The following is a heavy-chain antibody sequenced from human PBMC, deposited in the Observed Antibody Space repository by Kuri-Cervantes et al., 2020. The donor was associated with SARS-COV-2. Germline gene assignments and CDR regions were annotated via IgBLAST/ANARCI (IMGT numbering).Heavy chain of an antibody. D-gene: IGHD6-25*01. CDR3: ASLGSGKGAIDY. V-gene: IGHV3-7*01. CDR2: IKEDGSQR. CDR1: GFTFSGYW. Sequence: GESLKISCAASGFTFSGYWMTWVRQAPGKGLEWVANIKEDGSQRYYVDSVKGRFTISRDNANSSLYLQMNYLRAGDTALYYCASLGSGKGAIDYWGQGTLVTVSS. J-gene: IGHJ4*02.